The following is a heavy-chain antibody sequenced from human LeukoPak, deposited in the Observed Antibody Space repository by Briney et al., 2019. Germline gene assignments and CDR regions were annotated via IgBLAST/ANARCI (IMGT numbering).Heavy chain of an antibody. D-gene: IGHD3-10*01. Sequence: PGGSLRLSCAASGFTVSSNYMSWVRQAPGKGLEWVSVIYSGGSTYYADSVKGRFTISRDNSKNTLYLQMNSLRAEDTAVYYCARGRDYYGSGSVHLDYWGQGTLVTVSS. CDR3: ARGRDYYGSGSVHLDY. CDR1: GFTVSSNY. V-gene: IGHV3-53*01. J-gene: IGHJ4*02. CDR2: IYSGGST.